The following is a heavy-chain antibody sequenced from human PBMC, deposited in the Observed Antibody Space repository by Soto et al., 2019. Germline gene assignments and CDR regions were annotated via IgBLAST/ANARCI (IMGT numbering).Heavy chain of an antibody. CDR3: ASPSSTVTSDYYGMDV. J-gene: IGHJ6*02. CDR1: GFTFSSYG. CDR2: VWYAGRKK. D-gene: IGHD4-17*01. Sequence: QVQLVESGGGVVQPGRSLRLSCAASGFTFSSYGMHWVRQAPGKGLEWVAVVWYAGRKKYYADSVKGRFTISRDNSKNILYLQMSSLRAEDTAVYYCASPSSTVTSDYYGMDVWGQGTTVTVSS. V-gene: IGHV3-33*01.